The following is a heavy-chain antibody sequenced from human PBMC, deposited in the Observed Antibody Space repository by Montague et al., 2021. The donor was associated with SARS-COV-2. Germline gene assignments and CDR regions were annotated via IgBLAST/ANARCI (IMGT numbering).Heavy chain of an antibody. V-gene: IGHV4-31*03. CDR1: GGSISSGGYY. Sequence: TLSLTCTVSGGSISSGGYYWSWIRQHPGKGLEWIGYIYYSGSTYYNPSLKSRVTVSVDTSKNQFSLKLSSVTAADTAVYYCARARITMIVVVNAFDIWGQGTMVTVSS. CDR2: IYYSGST. D-gene: IGHD3-22*01. CDR3: ARARITMIVVVNAFDI. J-gene: IGHJ3*02.